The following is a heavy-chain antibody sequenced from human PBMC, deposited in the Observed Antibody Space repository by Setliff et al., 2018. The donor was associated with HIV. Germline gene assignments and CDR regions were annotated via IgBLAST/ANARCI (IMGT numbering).Heavy chain of an antibody. CDR2: IKEDGSEK. CDR3: ARGAHDSYYFDY. D-gene: IGHD1-1*01. CDR1: GFTFNNYW. Sequence: PGGSLRLSCAASGFTFNNYWMSWVRQAPGKGLEWVANIKEDGSEKYYVDSVKGRFTISRDNAQNSLYLQMNSLRAEDTAVYYCARGAHDSYYFDYWGQGTLVTVSS. V-gene: IGHV3-7*01. J-gene: IGHJ4*02.